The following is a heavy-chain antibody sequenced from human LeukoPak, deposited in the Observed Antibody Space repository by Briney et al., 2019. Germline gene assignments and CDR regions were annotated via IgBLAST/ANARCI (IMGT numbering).Heavy chain of an antibody. CDR3: AKDLLMYNWNYYFDY. CDR1: GFTFSSYA. D-gene: IGHD1-7*01. V-gene: IGHV3-64*01. J-gene: IGHJ4*02. Sequence: GGSLRLSCAASGFTFSSYAMHWVRHAPGKGLEYVSAISSNGGSTYYANSVKGRFTISRDNSKNTLYLQMGSLRTEDTAVYYCAKDLLMYNWNYYFDYWGQGSLVTVSS. CDR2: ISSNGGST.